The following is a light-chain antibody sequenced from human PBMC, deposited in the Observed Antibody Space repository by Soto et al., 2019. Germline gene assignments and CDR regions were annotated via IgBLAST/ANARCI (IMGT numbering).Light chain of an antibody. CDR1: SSDVGGYNY. CDR3: NSYTSRYTRV. CDR2: EVS. V-gene: IGLV2-14*01. J-gene: IGLJ1*01. Sequence: QSALTQPASVSGSPGQSITISCTGSSSDVGGYNYVSWYQQHPGKAPKLLIYEVSNRPSGVSNRFSGSKSGNTASLTISGLQAEDEADYYCNSYTSRYTRVFGTGTKLTVL.